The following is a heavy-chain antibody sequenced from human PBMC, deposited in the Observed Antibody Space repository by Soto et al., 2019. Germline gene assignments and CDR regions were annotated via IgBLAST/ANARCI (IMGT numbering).Heavy chain of an antibody. J-gene: IGHJ4*02. CDR3: AMVLYGVSSRFAY. Sequence: QVQLVESGGGVVQPGRSLRLSCVASGFTFSNNGIHWVRQAPGKGLEWVAVISSDGSKKYYADSVKGRFTISRDNSKNPVYLQMNSLGAEATALYFCAMVLYGVSSRFAYWGAGALVTFSS. CDR2: ISSDGSKK. V-gene: IGHV3-30*03. CDR1: GFTFSNNG. D-gene: IGHD2-8*02.